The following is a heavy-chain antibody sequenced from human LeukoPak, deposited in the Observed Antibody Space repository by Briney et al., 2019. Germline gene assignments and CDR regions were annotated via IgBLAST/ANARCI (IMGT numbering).Heavy chain of an antibody. D-gene: IGHD2-15*01. CDR1: GGSMTSYY. Sequence: SETLSLTCTVSGGSMTSYYWGWIRQPPGKGLEWITYIYYRGNTNYNPSLKSRVTISVDTPKNQFSLQLRSVTAADTAVYYCARTYCSGGQCYDAFDIWGQGTMVTVSS. CDR3: ARTYCSGGQCYDAFDI. CDR2: IYYRGNT. V-gene: IGHV4-59*08. J-gene: IGHJ3*02.